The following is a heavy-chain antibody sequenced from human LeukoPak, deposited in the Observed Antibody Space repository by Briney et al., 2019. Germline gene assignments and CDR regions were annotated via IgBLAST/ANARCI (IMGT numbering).Heavy chain of an antibody. CDR2: IIPIFGAA. J-gene: IGHJ6*03. CDR1: GYTFTSYA. Sequence: ASVKVSCKASGYTFTSYAITWVRQAPGQGLEWMGGIIPIFGAANYAQKFQGRVTIIADKSTSTAYMELSSLRSEDTAVYYCASGKLLSSGRYYTQLPADYYYYMDVWGKGTTVTVSS. CDR3: ASGKLLSSGRYYTQLPADYYYYMDV. D-gene: IGHD3-10*02. V-gene: IGHV1-69*06.